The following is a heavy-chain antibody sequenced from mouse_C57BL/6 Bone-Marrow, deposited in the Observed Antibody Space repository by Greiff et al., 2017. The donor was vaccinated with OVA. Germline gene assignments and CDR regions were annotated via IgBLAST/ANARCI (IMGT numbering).Heavy chain of an antibody. D-gene: IGHD4-1*01. CDR2: IDPSDSYT. J-gene: IGHJ4*01. V-gene: IGHV1-50*01. CDR1: GYTFTSYW. Sequence: QVQLQQPGAELVKPGASVKLSCKASGYTFTSYWMQWVKQRPGQGLEWIGEIDPSDSYTNYNQQFKGKATLTVDTSSSPAYMQLRRLTSEDSAVYYGARGELGRYYYAKDYWGQGTSVTVSS. CDR3: ARGELGRYYYAKDY.